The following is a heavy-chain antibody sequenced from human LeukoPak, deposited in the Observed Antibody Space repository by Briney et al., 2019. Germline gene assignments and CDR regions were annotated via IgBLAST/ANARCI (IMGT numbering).Heavy chain of an antibody. CDR1: GFTFSSYS. J-gene: IGHJ4*02. V-gene: IGHV3-21*01. D-gene: IGHD5-12*01. CDR3: ASDHGGYSGYDLRTGFDY. CDR2: ISSSSSYI. Sequence: PGGSLRLSCAASGFTFSSYSMNWVRQAPGKGLEWVSSISSSSSYIYYADSVKGRFTISRDNAKNSLYLQMNSLRAEDTAVYYCASDHGGYSGYDLRTGFDYWGQGTLVTVSS.